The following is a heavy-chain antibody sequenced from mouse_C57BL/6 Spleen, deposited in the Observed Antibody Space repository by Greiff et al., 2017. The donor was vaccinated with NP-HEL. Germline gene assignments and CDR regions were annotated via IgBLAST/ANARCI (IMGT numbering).Heavy chain of an antibody. D-gene: IGHD1-1*01. Sequence: EVKLQQSGPVLVKPGASVKMSCKASGYTFTDYYMNWVKQSHGKSLEWIGVINPYNGGTSYNQKFKGKATLTVDKSSSTAYMELNSLTSEDSAVYYCAREFITTVVATENWYFDVWGTGTTVTVSS. CDR3: AREFITTVVATENWYFDV. CDR2: INPYNGGT. V-gene: IGHV1-19*01. CDR1: GYTFTDYY. J-gene: IGHJ1*03.